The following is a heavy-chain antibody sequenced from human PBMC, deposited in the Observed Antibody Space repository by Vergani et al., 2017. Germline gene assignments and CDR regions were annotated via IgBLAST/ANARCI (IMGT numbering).Heavy chain of an antibody. CDR2: INPSGGST. CDR3: ARDLMAAPAGGGWFDP. J-gene: IGHJ5*02. CDR1: GGTFSSYA. D-gene: IGHD2-2*01. V-gene: IGHV1-46*01. Sequence: QVQLVQSGAEVKKPGSSVKVSCKASGGTFSSYAISWVRQAPGQGLEWMGIINPSGGSTSYAQKFQGRVTMTRDTSTSTVYMELSSLRSEDTAVYYCARDLMAAPAGGGWFDPWGQGTLVTVSS.